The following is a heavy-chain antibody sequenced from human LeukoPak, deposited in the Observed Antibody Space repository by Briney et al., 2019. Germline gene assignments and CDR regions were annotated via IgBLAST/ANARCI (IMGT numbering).Heavy chain of an antibody. V-gene: IGHV3-30*02. CDR3: ALPGEQQLVLYYYYYMDV. J-gene: IGHJ6*03. D-gene: IGHD6-13*01. Sequence: GGSLRLSCAASGFTFSSYGMHWVRQAPGKGLEWVAFIRYDGSNKYYADSVKGRFTISRGNSKNTLYLQMNSLRAEDTAVYYCALPGEQQLVLYYYYYMDVWGKGTTVTVSS. CDR2: IRYDGSNK. CDR1: GFTFSSYG.